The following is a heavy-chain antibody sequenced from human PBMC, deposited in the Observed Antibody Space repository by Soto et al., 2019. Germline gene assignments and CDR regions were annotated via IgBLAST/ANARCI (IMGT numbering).Heavy chain of an antibody. CDR1: GFTFSYYT. CDR3: ADHLPAPSDYDYCDVDV. Sequence: EVQLLESGGGLVQPGGSLRLSCVASGFTFSYYTMSWVRQAPGKGLEWVSGISNSGDTIYYADSVKGRFTISRDNSKNTLYLQMNSLRADDTAVYDCADHLPAPSDYDYCDVDVWGQGTTVPVSS. D-gene: IGHD2-2*01. V-gene: IGHV3-23*01. J-gene: IGHJ6*02. CDR2: ISNSGDTI.